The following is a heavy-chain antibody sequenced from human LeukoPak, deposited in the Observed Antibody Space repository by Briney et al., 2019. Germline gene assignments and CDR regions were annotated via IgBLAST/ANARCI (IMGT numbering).Heavy chain of an antibody. V-gene: IGHV1-8*02. D-gene: IGHD6-19*01. CDR2: MNPNSGNT. J-gene: IGHJ5*02. CDR3: ARGSASGWYTWFGP. Sequence: ASVKVSCKASGYTFTSYGISWVRQAPGQGLEWMGWMNPNSGNTGYAQKFQGRVTMTRNTSISTAYMELSSLRSEDTAVYYCARGSASGWYTWFGPWGQGTLVTVSS. CDR1: GYTFTSYG.